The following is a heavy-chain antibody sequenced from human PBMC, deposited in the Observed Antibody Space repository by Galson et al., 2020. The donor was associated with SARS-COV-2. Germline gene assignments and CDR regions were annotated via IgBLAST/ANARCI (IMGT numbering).Heavy chain of an antibody. J-gene: IGHJ4*02. CDR1: GFKFSGYE. CDR2: ISKSGSTI. D-gene: IGHD3-10*01. CDR3: ATDEAGVRDFDY. Sequence: GESLKISCAASGFKFSGYEMNWVRQAPGKGLEWVSYISKSGSTILYAGSVKGRFTISRDNAKNSLYLQMNSLRAEDTAVYYCATDEAGVRDFDYWGQGTLVTVSS. V-gene: IGHV3-48*03.